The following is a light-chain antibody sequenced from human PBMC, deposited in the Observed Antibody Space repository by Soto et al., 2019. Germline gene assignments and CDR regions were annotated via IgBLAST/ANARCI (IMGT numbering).Light chain of an antibody. Sequence: QSVLTQPPSVSGAPGQRVTISCTGGSSNIGAGYDVHWYQQLPGTAPKLLIYGNSNRPSGVPDRFSGSKSGTSASLAITGLQAEDEADYYCQSYDSSLSALYVFGTGTKLTVL. J-gene: IGLJ1*01. CDR1: SSNIGAGYD. CDR3: QSYDSSLSALYV. CDR2: GNS. V-gene: IGLV1-40*01.